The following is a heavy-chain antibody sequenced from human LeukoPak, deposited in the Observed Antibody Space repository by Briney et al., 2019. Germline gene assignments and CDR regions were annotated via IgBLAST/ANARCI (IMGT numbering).Heavy chain of an antibody. CDR3: ARDQASDYVWGSYRPYYFDY. CDR1: GFTFSSYA. CDR2: ISYDGSNK. J-gene: IGHJ4*02. V-gene: IGHV3-30-3*01. Sequence: GGSLRLSCAASGFTFSSYAMHWVRQAPGKGLEWVAVISYDGSNKYYADSVKGRFTISRDNSKNTLYLQMNSLRAEDTAVYYCARDQASDYVWGSYRPYYFDYWGQGTLVTVSS. D-gene: IGHD3-16*02.